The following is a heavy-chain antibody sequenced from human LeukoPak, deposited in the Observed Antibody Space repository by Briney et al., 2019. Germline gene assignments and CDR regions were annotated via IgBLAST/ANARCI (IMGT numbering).Heavy chain of an antibody. J-gene: IGHJ6*02. D-gene: IGHD1-26*01. Sequence: ASVKVSCKASGHTFTSYGISWVRQAPGQGLEWMGWISAYNGNTNYAQKLQGRVTMTTDTSTSTAYMELRSLRSDDTAVYYCARGSGRHYYYYGMGVWGQGTTVTVSS. CDR2: ISAYNGNT. CDR3: ARGSGRHYYYYGMGV. V-gene: IGHV1-18*01. CDR1: GHTFTSYG.